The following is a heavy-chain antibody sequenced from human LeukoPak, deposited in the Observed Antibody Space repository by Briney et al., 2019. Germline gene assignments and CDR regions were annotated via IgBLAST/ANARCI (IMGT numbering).Heavy chain of an antibody. J-gene: IGHJ6*04. Sequence: PGGSLRLSCAASGFTFSSYWMHWVRQAPGKGLVWVSRINSDGSSTSYADSVKGRFTISRDNAKNTLYLQMNSLRAEDTAVYYCARDRRERYCSGTSCFYYYYGMDVWGKGTTVTVSS. CDR3: ARDRRERYCSGTSCFYYYYGMDV. D-gene: IGHD2-2*01. V-gene: IGHV3-74*01. CDR1: GFTFSSYW. CDR2: INSDGSST.